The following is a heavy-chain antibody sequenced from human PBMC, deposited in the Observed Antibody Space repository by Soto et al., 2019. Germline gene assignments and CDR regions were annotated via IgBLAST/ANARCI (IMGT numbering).Heavy chain of an antibody. J-gene: IGHJ4*02. CDR1: GFAVNNDY. V-gene: IGHV3-53*01. CDR3: VRTSSY. Sequence: EVQLVASGGGLIQPGGSLRLSCAASGFAVNNDYMSWVRQAPGRGLEWVSVIFGGGTTFYSDSVKGRFTISRDISKKTLSLQINSLRTEDTAVYYCVRTSSYWGQGILVTVSS. D-gene: IGHD2-2*01. CDR2: IFGGGTT.